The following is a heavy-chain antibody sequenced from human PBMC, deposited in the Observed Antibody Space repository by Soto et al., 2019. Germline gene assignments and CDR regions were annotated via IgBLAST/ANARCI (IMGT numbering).Heavy chain of an antibody. CDR2: IYYSGNT. J-gene: IGHJ5*02. Sequence: SETLSLTCTVSGGSVSSDDYYWSWIRQPPGKGLEWIGYIYYSGNTNYNPSLKSRVIISVDTSKNLFSLKLTSVTAADTAVYYCARIPVDTSMIYWLDPWGQGTLVTVSS. V-gene: IGHV4-61*08. D-gene: IGHD5-18*01. CDR1: GGSVSSDDYY. CDR3: ARIPVDTSMIYWLDP.